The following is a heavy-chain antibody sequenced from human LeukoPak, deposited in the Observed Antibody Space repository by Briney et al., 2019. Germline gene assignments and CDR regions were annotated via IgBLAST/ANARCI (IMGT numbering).Heavy chain of an antibody. J-gene: IGHJ4*02. V-gene: IGHV1-8*01. Sequence: VSVKVSCKASGYTFTRYDINRVRQATGQGLEWMGWMNPNSGNTGYAQKFRGRVTMTRNTSISTAYMELSSLRSEDTAVYYCARGSIVGATGGAYWGQGTLVTVSS. CDR3: ARGSIVGATGGAY. CDR2: MNPNSGNT. CDR1: GYTFTRYD. D-gene: IGHD1-26*01.